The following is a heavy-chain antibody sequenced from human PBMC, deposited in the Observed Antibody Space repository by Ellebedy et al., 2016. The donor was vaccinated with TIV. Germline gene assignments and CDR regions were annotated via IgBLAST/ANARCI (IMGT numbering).Heavy chain of an antibody. CDR2: IYPGDSDT. Sequence: GESLKISCNGSGYSFSSNWIGWVRQMPGKGLEWMGIIYPGDSDTRYSPSFQGQVTISADKSISTAYLQWSSLKASDTAMYYCATLTYYYDSSGYSHWYFDLWGRGTLVTVSS. CDR1: GYSFSSNW. V-gene: IGHV5-51*01. CDR3: ATLTYYYDSSGYSHWYFDL. D-gene: IGHD3-22*01. J-gene: IGHJ2*01.